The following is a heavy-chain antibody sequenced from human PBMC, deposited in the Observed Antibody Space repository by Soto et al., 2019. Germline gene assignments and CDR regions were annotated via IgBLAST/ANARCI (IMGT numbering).Heavy chain of an antibody. CDR3: ARGGRLDSGSDYYPGAFDI. CDR2: MNPNSGNT. V-gene: IGHV1-8*01. Sequence: ASVKVSCKASGYTFTSYDINWVRQATGQGLEWMGWMNPNSGNTGYAQKFQVRVTMTRNTSISTAYKELSSLRSEDTAVYYCARGGRLDSGSDYYPGAFDIWGQGTMVTVSS. D-gene: IGHD5-12*01. CDR1: GYTFTSYD. J-gene: IGHJ3*02.